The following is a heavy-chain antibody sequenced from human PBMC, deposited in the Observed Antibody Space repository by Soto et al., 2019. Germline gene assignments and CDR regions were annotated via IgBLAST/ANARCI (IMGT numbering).Heavy chain of an antibody. CDR2: IIPIFGTA. J-gene: IGHJ4*02. D-gene: IGHD4-17*01. CDR1: GGTFSSYA. Sequence: QVQLVQSGAEVKKPGSSVKVSCKASGGTFSSYAISWVRQAPGQGLEWMGGIIPIFGTANYAQKFQGRVTITADESARTANREVSSLRSEDTAVYYWAREKVYGDYSVADYWGQGTLVTVSS. V-gene: IGHV1-69*12. CDR3: AREKVYGDYSVADY.